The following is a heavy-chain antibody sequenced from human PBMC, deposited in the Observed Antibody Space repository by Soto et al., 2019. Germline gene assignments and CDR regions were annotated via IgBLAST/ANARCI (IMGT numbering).Heavy chain of an antibody. J-gene: IGHJ6*02. V-gene: IGHV4-59*01. CDR3: ARLAMVRGVDYYYYGMDV. Sequence: SETLSLTCTVSGGSISSYYWSWIRQPPGKGLEWIGYIYYSGSTNYNPSLKSRVTISVDTSKNQFSLTLSSVTAADTAVYYCARLAMVRGVDYYYYGMDVWGQGTTVTVSS. CDR2: IYYSGST. D-gene: IGHD3-10*01. CDR1: GGSISSYY.